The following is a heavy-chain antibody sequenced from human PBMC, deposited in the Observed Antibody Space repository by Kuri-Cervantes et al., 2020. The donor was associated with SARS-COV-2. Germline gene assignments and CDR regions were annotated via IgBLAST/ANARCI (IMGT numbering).Heavy chain of an antibody. CDR3: AREKLRYFDWSKPPTPEYYFDY. V-gene: IGHV1-18*01. CDR2: ISAYNGNT. Sequence: ASVKVSCKASGYTFTSYGISWVRQAPGQGLEWMGWISAYNGNTNYAQKLQGRDTMTTDTSTSTAYMELRSLRSDDTAVYYCAREKLRYFDWSKPPTPEYYFDYWGQGTLVTVSS. CDR1: GYTFTSYG. D-gene: IGHD3-9*01. J-gene: IGHJ4*02.